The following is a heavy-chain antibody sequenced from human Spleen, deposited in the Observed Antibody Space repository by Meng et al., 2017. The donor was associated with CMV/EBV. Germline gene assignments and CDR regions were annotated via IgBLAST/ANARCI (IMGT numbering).Heavy chain of an antibody. CDR3: ARVRGTSPWDY. J-gene: IGHJ4*02. CDR2: IRTDGSAT. CDR1: GFTFSSYN. V-gene: IGHV3-48*03. D-gene: IGHD3-10*01. Sequence: GGSLRLSCAASGFTFSSYNMNWVRQAPGKGLVWVPYIRTDGSATNYADSVKGRFTISRDNAKNSLYLQMNSLRADDTAVYYCARVRGTSPWDYWGQGTLVTVSS.